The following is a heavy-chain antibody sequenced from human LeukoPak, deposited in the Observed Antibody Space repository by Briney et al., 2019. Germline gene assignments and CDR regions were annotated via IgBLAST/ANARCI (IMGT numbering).Heavy chain of an antibody. CDR2: LSPTGRT. D-gene: IGHD4-17*01. V-gene: IGHV4-30-2*05. CDR3: ARVADEFGDYGFAR. Sequence: SETLSLTCAVSGGSISSASYYWSWIRQAPGKGLGWVRFLSPTGRTYYNPSLKSRLTLSVDPSKNQFSLNLNSVTPPDPAVYFCARVADEFGDYGFARWGQGTLVTVSS. CDR1: GGSISSASYY. J-gene: IGHJ4*02.